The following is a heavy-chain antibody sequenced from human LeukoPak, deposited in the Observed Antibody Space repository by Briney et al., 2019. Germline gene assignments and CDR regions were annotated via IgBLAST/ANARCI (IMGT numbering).Heavy chain of an antibody. J-gene: IGHJ5*02. CDR3: ARGKPVLLWFGDKGWFDP. CDR2: INHSGST. CDR1: GGSFSGYY. D-gene: IGHD3-10*01. Sequence: SETLSLTCAVYGGSFSGYYWSWIRQPPGKGLEWNGEINHSGSTNYNPSLKSRVTISVDTSKNQFSLKLSSVTAADTAVYYCARGKPVLLWFGDKGWFDPWGQGTLVTVSS. V-gene: IGHV4-34*01.